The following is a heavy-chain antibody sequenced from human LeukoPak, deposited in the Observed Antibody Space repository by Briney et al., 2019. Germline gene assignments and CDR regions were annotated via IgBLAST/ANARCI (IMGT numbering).Heavy chain of an antibody. CDR1: VRSFSGYH. D-gene: IGHD1-26*01. CDR2: VNESGGT. CDR3: ARGQGATVPKVGKNWFDP. J-gene: IGHJ5*02. V-gene: IGHV4-34*01. Sequence: SETLSLTCAVYVRSFSGYHWKWIRQPPGKGPEGIGEVNESGGTNINPSLRSRVILSVDTSMNQFFLKLISVTAADTGVYYCARGQGATVPKVGKNWFDPWGHGTRVIVSP.